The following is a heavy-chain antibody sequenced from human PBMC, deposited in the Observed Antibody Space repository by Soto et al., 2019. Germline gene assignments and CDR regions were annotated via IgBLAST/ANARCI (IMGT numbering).Heavy chain of an antibody. Sequence: GGSLRLSCAASGFTFSSHGMHWVRQAPGKGVEWVAVISYDGSNKYYADSVRGRFTISRDNSKNTLHLQMNSLRADDTAVYYCVKERMEQYQVLPFFEYWGQGTLVTVSS. CDR3: VKERMEQYQVLPFFEY. CDR2: ISYDGSNK. J-gene: IGHJ4*02. V-gene: IGHV3-30*18. CDR1: GFTFSSHG. D-gene: IGHD2-2*01.